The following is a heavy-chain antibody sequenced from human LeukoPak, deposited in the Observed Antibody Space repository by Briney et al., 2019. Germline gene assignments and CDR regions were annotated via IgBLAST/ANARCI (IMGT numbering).Heavy chain of an antibody. J-gene: IGHJ4*02. V-gene: IGHV1-69*05. CDR3: ARTPSGYDSDFDY. CDR1: GGTFSSYA. D-gene: IGHD5-12*01. Sequence: SVKVSCKASGGTFSSYAISWVRQAPGQGLEWMGGIIPIFGTANYAQKFQARVTITTDESTSTAYMELSSLRSEDTAVYYCARTPSGYDSDFDYWGQGTLVTVSS. CDR2: IIPIFGTA.